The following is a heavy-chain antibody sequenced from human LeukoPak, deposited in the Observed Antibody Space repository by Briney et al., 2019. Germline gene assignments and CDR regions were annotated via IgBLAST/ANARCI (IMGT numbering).Heavy chain of an antibody. V-gene: IGHV4-39*01. CDR2: LDSSGST. CDR1: GGSISSRSDY. CDR3: SRSHDYGGLYFYYYMDV. D-gene: IGHD4-23*01. Sequence: PSETLSLTCTVSGGSISSRSDYWGWIRQTPGKGLEWIGNLDSSGSTYYNPSLESRVTISVGTSKNQFSLNLRSVTAADTAIYFCSRSHDYGGLYFYYYMDVWGKGTTVTVSS. J-gene: IGHJ6*03.